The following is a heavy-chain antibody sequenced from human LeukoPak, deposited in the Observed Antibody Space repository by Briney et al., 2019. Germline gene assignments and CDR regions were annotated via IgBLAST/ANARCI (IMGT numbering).Heavy chain of an antibody. Sequence: PGGSLRLSCAASGFTFSSYGMHWVRQAPGKGLEWVSVIYSGGSTYYADSVKGRFTISRDNSKNTLYLQMNSLRAEDTAVYYCASPNLYCSGDSCYGYWGQGTLVTVSS. CDR2: IYSGGST. CDR1: GFTFSSYG. J-gene: IGHJ4*02. CDR3: ASPNLYCSGDSCYGY. V-gene: IGHV3-53*01. D-gene: IGHD2-15*01.